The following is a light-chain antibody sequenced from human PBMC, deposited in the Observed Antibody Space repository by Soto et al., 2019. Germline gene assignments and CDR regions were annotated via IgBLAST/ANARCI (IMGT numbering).Light chain of an antibody. CDR1: SSDIGAYNY. CDR3: ASYTGTSTDVL. Sequence: QSALTQPASVSGSPGQSITISCAGTSSDIGAYNYVSWYQQHPGRAPKLMLSEVSHRPSGVSNRFSGSKSANTASLTITGLQPEDEADYYCASYTGTSTDVLFGGGTKLTVL. CDR2: EVS. J-gene: IGLJ2*01. V-gene: IGLV2-14*01.